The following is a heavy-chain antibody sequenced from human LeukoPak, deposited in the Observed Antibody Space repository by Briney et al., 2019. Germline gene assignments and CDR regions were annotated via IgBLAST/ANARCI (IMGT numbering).Heavy chain of an antibody. CDR2: MNPNRGNT. V-gene: IGHV1-8*01. D-gene: IGHD2-2*01. CDR1: GYTFTSYD. CDR3: ARTALLDCSSTSCYLWVWFDP. Sequence: ASVKVSCKASGYTFTSYDINWVRQATGQGLEWMGWMNPNRGNTGYAQKFQGRVTMTRNTSISTAYMELSSLRSEDTAVYYCARTALLDCSSTSCYLWVWFDPWGQGTLVTVSS. J-gene: IGHJ5*02.